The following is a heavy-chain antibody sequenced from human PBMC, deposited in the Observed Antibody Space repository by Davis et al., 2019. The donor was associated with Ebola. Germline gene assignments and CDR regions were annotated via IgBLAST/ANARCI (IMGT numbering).Heavy chain of an antibody. CDR2: INPSGGST. D-gene: IGHD3-22*01. V-gene: IGHV1-46*01. J-gene: IGHJ4*02. CDR1: GYTFTNYY. CDR3: ARAIYYYDSSGYSDY. Sequence: ASVKVSCKASGYTFTNYYMHWVRQAPGQGPEWMGIINPSGGSTSYAQKFQGRVTMTRDTSTSTVYMELSGLSSEDTAVYYCARAIYYYDSSGYSDYWGQGTLVTVSS.